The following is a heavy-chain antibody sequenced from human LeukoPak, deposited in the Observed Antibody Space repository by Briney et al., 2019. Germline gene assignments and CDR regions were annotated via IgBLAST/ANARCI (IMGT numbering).Heavy chain of an antibody. D-gene: IGHD2-2*01. CDR2: IYYSGST. CDR3: ARFSGVPAASHIPAYYYYYYGMDV. CDR1: GGSISSYY. J-gene: IGHJ6*02. V-gene: IGHV4-59*01. Sequence: PSETLSLTCTVSGGSISSYYWSWIRQPPGKGLEWIGYIYYSGSTNYNPSLKSRVTISVDTSKNQFSLKLSSVTAADTAVYHCARFSGVPAASHIPAYYYYYYGMDVWGQGTTVTVSS.